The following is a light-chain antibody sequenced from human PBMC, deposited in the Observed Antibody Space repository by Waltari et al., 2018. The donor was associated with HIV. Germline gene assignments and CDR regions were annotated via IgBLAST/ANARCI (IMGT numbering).Light chain of an antibody. CDR1: NSNIGSTYD. Sequence: QSVLTQPPSVSAAPGQRVTIPCTGSNSNIGSTYDVHWYQPLPGKAPKLLIYANNNRPSGVPDRFSGSKSGASASLAITGLQAEDEADYSCQSYDSRLSAWVFGGGTKVTVL. V-gene: IGLV1-40*01. J-gene: IGLJ3*02. CDR2: ANN. CDR3: QSYDSRLSAWV.